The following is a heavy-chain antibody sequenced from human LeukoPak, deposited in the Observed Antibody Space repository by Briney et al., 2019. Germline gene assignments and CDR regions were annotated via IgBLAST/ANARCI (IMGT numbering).Heavy chain of an antibody. CDR3: ARDGCSGGSCYGEYFQH. D-gene: IGHD2-15*01. J-gene: IGHJ1*01. V-gene: IGHV1-46*01. Sequence: GASVKVSCKASGYTFTSYYMHWVRQAPGQGLEWMGIINPSGGSTSYAQKFQGRVTMTRDTSTSTVYMELSSLRSEDTAVYYCARDGCSGGSCYGEYFQHWGQGTLVTVSS. CDR2: INPSGGST. CDR1: GYTFTSYY.